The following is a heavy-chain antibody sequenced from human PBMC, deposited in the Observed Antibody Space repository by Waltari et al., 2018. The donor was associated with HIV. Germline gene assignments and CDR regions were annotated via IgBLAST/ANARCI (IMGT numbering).Heavy chain of an antibody. V-gene: IGHV1-2*02. CDR3: ARVVSGSYHIPSVY. CDR2: INPNSGGT. Sequence: QVQLVQSGAEVKKPGASVKVSCKASGYTFTDYYMHWVRQAPGQGLEWMGWINPNSGGTNNAQKFQGRVTVTGDTSISTAYMELSRLSSDDTAVYFCARVVSGSYHIPSVYWGQGTLVTVSS. J-gene: IGHJ4*02. D-gene: IGHD1-26*01. CDR1: GYTFTDYY.